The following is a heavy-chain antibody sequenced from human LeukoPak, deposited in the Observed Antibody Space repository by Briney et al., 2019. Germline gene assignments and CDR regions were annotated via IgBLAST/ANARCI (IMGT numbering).Heavy chain of an antibody. CDR2: IYYSGST. CDR3: ARVVAFIPGYSSGSLFWDV. CDR1: GGSISSSSYY. V-gene: IGHV4-39*01. D-gene: IGHD6-19*01. Sequence: SETLSLTCTVSGGSISSSSYYGGWIRQPPGKGLEWIGSIYYSGSTYYNPSLKSRVTISVDTSKNQFSLKLSSVTAADTAVYYCARVVAFIPGYSSGSLFWDVWGQGTTVTVSS. J-gene: IGHJ6*02.